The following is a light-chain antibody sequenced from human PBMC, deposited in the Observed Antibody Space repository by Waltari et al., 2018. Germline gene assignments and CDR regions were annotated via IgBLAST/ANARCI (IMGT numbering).Light chain of an antibody. V-gene: IGKV3D-7*01. CDR2: GIS. J-gene: IGKJ1*01. CDR3: QQDFDVPWT. Sequence: VMTQSPATLSLSPGERATLSCRASQSVRTSHLSWYQQNPAQASRLLSYGISRRATGVPDRFSASGSGTDFTLTISSLQPEDFAVYYCQQDFDVPWTFGQGTRLEIK. CDR1: QSVRTSH.